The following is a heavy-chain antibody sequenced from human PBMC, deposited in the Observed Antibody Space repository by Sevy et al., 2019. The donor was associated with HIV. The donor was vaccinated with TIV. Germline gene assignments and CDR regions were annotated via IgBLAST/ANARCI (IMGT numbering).Heavy chain of an antibody. D-gene: IGHD3-3*01. CDR1: GFTFSSYW. V-gene: IGHV3-74*01. J-gene: IGHJ5*02. CDR2: INSDGSST. CDR3: ARAPFSYDLRFDP. Sequence: GGSLRLSCAASGFTFSSYWMHWVRQAPGKGLVWVSRINSDGSSTSYAESVKGRFTISRDNAKNTPYLQMNSLRAEDTAVYYCARAPFSYDLRFDPWGQGTLVTVSS.